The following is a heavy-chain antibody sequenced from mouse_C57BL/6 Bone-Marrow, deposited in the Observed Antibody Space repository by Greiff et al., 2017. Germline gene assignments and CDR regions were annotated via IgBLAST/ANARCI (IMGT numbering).Heavy chain of an antibody. D-gene: IGHD1-1*01. J-gene: IGHJ2*01. CDR3: ARRGTTVVYFDY. Sequence: DVHLVESGGDLVKPGGSLKLSCAASGFTFSSYGMSWVRQTPDKRLEWVATISSGGSYTYYPDSVKGRFTISRDNAKNTLYLQMSSLKSEDTAMYYCARRGTTVVYFDYWGQGTTLTVSS. CDR1: GFTFSSYG. CDR2: ISSGGSYT. V-gene: IGHV5-6*01.